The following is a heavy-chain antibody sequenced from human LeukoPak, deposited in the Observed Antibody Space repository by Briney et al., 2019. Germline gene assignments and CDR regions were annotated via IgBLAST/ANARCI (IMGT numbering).Heavy chain of an antibody. Sequence: TSETLSLTCTVSGGSISSGGYYWSWIRQHPGKGLEWIGYIYNSESTYYNPSLKSRVVISVDTSKSQFSLRLGSVTAADTAVYYCARDPPSFGSGTYYTIWGQGTLVTVSS. V-gene: IGHV4-31*03. CDR1: GGSISSGGYY. D-gene: IGHD3-10*01. CDR2: IYNSEST. J-gene: IGHJ4*02. CDR3: ARDPPSFGSGTYYTI.